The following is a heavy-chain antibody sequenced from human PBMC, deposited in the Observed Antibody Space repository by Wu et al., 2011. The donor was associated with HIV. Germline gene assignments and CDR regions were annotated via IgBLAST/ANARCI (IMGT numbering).Heavy chain of an antibody. D-gene: IGHD1-26*01. CDR3: ARDQAEVGATGWFDP. J-gene: IGHJ5*02. V-gene: IGHV1-2*02. CDR2: INPNSGGT. CDR1: GFTFTSYY. Sequence: QVQLVQSGAEVKKPGASVKVSCKASGFTFTSYYVHWVRQAPGQGLEWMGWINPNSGGTNYAQKFQGRVTVTRDTSISTAYMELSRLRSDDTAVYYCARDQAEVGATGWFDPGAREPGHRLL.